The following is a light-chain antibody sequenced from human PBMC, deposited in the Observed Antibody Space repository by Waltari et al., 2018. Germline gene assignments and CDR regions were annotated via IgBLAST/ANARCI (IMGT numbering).Light chain of an antibody. V-gene: IGKV3-11*01. CDR3: QQRSSWPYT. Sequence: EIVLTQSPATLSLSPGERATLSCRASQSVSSYLAWYQQKPGQAPRLLIYDASNRATGIPARFSASWSGTDFTLTLSSLEPEDFAVYYCQQRSSWPYTFGQGTKLEIK. CDR1: QSVSSY. J-gene: IGKJ2*01. CDR2: DAS.